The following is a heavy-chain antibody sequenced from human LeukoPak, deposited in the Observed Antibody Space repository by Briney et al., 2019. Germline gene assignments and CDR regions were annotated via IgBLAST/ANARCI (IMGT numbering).Heavy chain of an antibody. J-gene: IGHJ4*02. CDR2: MYPSGNT. CDR3: ARGAPYCGGDCSVYFDY. Sequence: PSETLSLTCTASGGSISSYYWSWIRQSAGKGLEWIGHMYPSGNTNYNPSLRGRVTMSVDTSKNQFSLSLTSVTAADTAVYYCARGAPYCGGDCSVYFDYWGRGSLVTVSS. CDR1: GGSISSYY. D-gene: IGHD2-21*02. V-gene: IGHV4-4*07.